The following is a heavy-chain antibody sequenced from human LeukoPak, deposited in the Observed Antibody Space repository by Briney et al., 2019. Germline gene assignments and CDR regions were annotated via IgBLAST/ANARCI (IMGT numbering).Heavy chain of an antibody. CDR2: IKSKTDAGTT. Sequence: PGGSLRLSCTASGFTFSNAWMSWVRQAPGKGLEWVGRIKSKTDAGTTDYAAPVKGRFTISRDDSKNTLYLQMNSLKTEDTAVYYCTTDLSYFWSGYYRYYFDYWGQGTLVTVSS. V-gene: IGHV3-15*01. J-gene: IGHJ4*02. CDR3: TTDLSYFWSGYYRYYFDY. D-gene: IGHD3-3*01. CDR1: GFTFSNAW.